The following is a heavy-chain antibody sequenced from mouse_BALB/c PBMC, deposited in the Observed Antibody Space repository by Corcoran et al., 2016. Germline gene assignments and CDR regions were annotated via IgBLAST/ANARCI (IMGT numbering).Heavy chain of an antibody. V-gene: IGHV3-6*02. J-gene: IGHJ4*01. D-gene: IGHD1-2*01. CDR1: GYSITSGYY. Sequence: DVQLQESGPGLVKPSQSLSLTCSVTGYSITSGYYWNWIRQFPGNKLEWMGYISYDGSNNYNPSLKNRISITRDTSKNQFFLKLNSVTTEDTATYYCARATTANYAMDYWGQGTSVTVSS. CDR2: ISYDGSN. CDR3: ARATTANYAMDY.